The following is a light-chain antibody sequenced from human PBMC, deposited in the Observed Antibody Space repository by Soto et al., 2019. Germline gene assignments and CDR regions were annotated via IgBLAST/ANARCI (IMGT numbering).Light chain of an antibody. CDR2: GAS. CDR3: QQYGSSPGT. V-gene: IGKV3-20*01. Sequence: EIVLTQSPGTLSLSPGERATLSCRASQSVNNNYLAWYQQKSGQAPRLLINGASSRATGIPDRYSGSGSGTDCTLTITRLEPEDFAVYYCQQYGSSPGTFGQGTKVEIK. CDR1: QSVNNNY. J-gene: IGKJ1*01.